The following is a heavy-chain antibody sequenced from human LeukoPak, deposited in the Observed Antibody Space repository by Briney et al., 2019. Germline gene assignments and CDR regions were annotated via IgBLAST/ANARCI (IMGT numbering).Heavy chain of an antibody. V-gene: IGHV3-30*01. CDR2: ISYDGSNK. D-gene: IGHD6-13*01. CDR3: ARGSSWYMVYYYYMDV. Sequence: QPGRSLRLSCAASGFTFSSYAMHWVRQASGKGLEWVAVISYDGSNKYYADSVKGRFTISRDNSKNTLYLQMNSLRAEDTAVYYCARGSSWYMVYYYYMDVWGKGTMVTASS. CDR1: GFTFSSYA. J-gene: IGHJ6*03.